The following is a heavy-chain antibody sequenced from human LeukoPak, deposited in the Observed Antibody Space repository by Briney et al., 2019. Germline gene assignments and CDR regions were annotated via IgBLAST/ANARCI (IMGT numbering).Heavy chain of an antibody. CDR2: IIPIFGTA. D-gene: IGHD2/OR15-2a*01. J-gene: IGHJ5*02. CDR1: GCTFSSYA. CDR3: ARDRRGDNKNWFDP. Sequence: SVKVSCKASGCTFSSYAISWVRQAPGQGREGMGGIIPIFGTANYAQKFQGRVTITADESTSTAYMELSSLRSEDTAVYYCARDRRGDNKNWFDPWGQGNLVTVSS. V-gene: IGHV1-69*01.